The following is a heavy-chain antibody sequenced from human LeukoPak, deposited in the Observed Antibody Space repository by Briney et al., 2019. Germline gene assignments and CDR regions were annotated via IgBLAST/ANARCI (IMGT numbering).Heavy chain of an antibody. Sequence: ASVKVSCKASGYTFTGYYMHWVRQAPGQGLEWMGWINPNSGGTNYAQKFQGRVTMTRDTSISTAYMELSRLRSDDTAVYYCARDRADNFDSSGYYPDAFDIWGQGTMVTVS. CDR3: ARDRADNFDSSGYYPDAFDI. J-gene: IGHJ3*02. D-gene: IGHD3-22*01. CDR2: INPNSGGT. CDR1: GYTFTGYY. V-gene: IGHV1-2*02.